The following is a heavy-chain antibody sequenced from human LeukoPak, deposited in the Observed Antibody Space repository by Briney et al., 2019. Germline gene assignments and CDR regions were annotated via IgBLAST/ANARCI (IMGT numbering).Heavy chain of an antibody. CDR2: ITSSSIYT. J-gene: IGHJ4*02. CDR3: ARVLLWFGESSYYFDY. V-gene: IGHV3-21*01. Sequence: GSLRLSCAASGFTFSTYNMNWVRQAPGKGLEWVSSITSSSIYTFYADSVKGRFTISRDNAKNSLYLQMNSLRAEDTAVYYCARVLLWFGESSYYFDYWGQGTLVTVSS. D-gene: IGHD3-10*01. CDR1: GFTFSTYN.